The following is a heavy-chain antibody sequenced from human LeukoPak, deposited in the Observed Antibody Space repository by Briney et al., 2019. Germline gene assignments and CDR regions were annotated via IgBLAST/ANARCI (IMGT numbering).Heavy chain of an antibody. Sequence: SETLSLTCAVYGGSFSGYYWSWIRLPPGKGLEWIGEINHSGSTNYNPSLKSRVTISVDTSKNQFSLKLSSVTAADTAVYYCATSSSWSRWFDPWGQGTLVTVSS. J-gene: IGHJ5*02. V-gene: IGHV4-34*01. CDR2: INHSGST. D-gene: IGHD6-13*01. CDR3: ATSSSWSRWFDP. CDR1: GGSFSGYY.